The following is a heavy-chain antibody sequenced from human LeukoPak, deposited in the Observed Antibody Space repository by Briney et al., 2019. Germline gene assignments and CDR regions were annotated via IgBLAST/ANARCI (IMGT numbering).Heavy chain of an antibody. V-gene: IGHV3-48*03. J-gene: IGHJ5*02. CDR3: ASSYCSGGSCYSWWFDP. CDR2: ISSSGSTI. D-gene: IGHD2-15*01. CDR1: GFTFSSYE. Sequence: PGGSLRLSCAASGFTFSSYEMNWVRQAPGKGLEWVSYISSSGSTIYYADSVKGRFTISRDNAKNSLYLQMKSLRAEDTAIYYCASSYCSGGSCYSWWFDPWGQGTLVTVSS.